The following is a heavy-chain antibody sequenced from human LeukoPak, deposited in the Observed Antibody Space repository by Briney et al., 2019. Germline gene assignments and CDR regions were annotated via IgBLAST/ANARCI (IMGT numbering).Heavy chain of an antibody. J-gene: IGHJ3*02. V-gene: IGHV3-21*01. Sequence: AGGSLRLSCAASGFTFSSMNWVRQGPGKGLEWVSSISSSSSYIYYADSLKGRFTISRDNAKNSLYLQMNSLRAVDTAVYFCARDWYDNSDAFDIWGQGTMVTVSS. CDR3: ARDWYDNSDAFDI. CDR1: GFTFSS. D-gene: IGHD3-9*01. CDR2: ISSSSSYI.